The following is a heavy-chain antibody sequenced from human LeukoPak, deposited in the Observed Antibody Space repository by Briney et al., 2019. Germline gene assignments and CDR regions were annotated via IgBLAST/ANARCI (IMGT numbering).Heavy chain of an antibody. D-gene: IGHD1-26*01. CDR3: ARGLWELRRFDP. CDR1: TYTFTDYY. Sequence: ASVKVSCKAPTYTFTDYYIHWVRQAPGQGPEWMGWINPNSGGTNYAQKFQGRVTMTRDTSISTAYMELSRLRSDDTAVYYCARGLWELRRFDPWGQGTLVTVSS. J-gene: IGHJ5*02. CDR2: INPNSGGT. V-gene: IGHV1-2*02.